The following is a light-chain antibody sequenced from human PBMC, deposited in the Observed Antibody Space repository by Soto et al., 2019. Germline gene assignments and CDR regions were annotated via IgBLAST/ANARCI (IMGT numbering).Light chain of an antibody. CDR3: QQYCSSPET. CDR1: QSVTSSY. J-gene: IGKJ1*01. Sequence: EIVLTQSPGTLSLSPGERATLSCRASQSVTSSYLAWYQQKPGQAPRLLIYGASSRATGISDRFSGSGSETHFIPTISRLEPEDFAVYYCQQYCSSPETFGQGTKVEIK. CDR2: GAS. V-gene: IGKV3-20*01.